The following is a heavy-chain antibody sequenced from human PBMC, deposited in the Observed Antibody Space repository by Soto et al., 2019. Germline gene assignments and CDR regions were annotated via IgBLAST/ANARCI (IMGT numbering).Heavy chain of an antibody. J-gene: IGHJ4*02. V-gene: IGHV1-69*13. D-gene: IGHD3-22*01. CDR1: GCTFSSYA. CDR2: IIPIFGTA. Sequence: SVKVSCKASGCTFSSYAISWVRQAPGQGLEWMGGIIPIFGTANYAQKFQGRVTITADESTSTAYMELSSLRSEDTAVYYCARGTIGDYYDSSGYYYVLDYWGQGTLVTVSS. CDR3: ARGTIGDYYDSSGYYYVLDY.